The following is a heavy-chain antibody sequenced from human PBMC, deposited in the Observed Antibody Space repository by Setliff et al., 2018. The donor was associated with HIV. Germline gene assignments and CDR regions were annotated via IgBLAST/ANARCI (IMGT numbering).Heavy chain of an antibody. D-gene: IGHD3-22*01. CDR3: ARGYYDSSGYSAFDI. CDR1: GFTFSKYW. V-gene: IGHV3-7*01. Sequence: PGGSLRLSCAASGFTFSKYWMSWVRQAPGKGLEWVANINQDGREKYYVDSVKGRFTISRDNAKNSLYLQMNSLRAEDTAVYYCARGYYDSSGYSAFDIWGQGTMVTVS. J-gene: IGHJ3*02. CDR2: INQDGREK.